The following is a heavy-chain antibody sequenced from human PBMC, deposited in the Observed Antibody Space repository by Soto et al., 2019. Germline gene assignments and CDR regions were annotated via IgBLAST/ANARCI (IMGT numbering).Heavy chain of an antibody. CDR1: GGSISSYY. D-gene: IGHD6-19*01. CDR2: IYYSGST. V-gene: IGHV4-59*01. J-gene: IGHJ5*02. CDR3: ARDQTGIAVADTGLFDT. Sequence: SETLSLTCTVSGGSISSYYWSWIRQPPGKGLEWIGYIYYSGSTNYNLSLKSRVTISVDTSKNQFSLKLSSVTAADTAVYYCARDQTGIAVADTGLFDTWCQGTLVNVS.